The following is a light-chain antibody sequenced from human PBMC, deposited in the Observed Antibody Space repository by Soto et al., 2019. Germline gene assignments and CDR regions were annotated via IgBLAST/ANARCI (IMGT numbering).Light chain of an antibody. CDR1: SSDVGGYNY. Sequence: QSVLTQPASVSGSPGQSITISCTGTSSDVGGYNYVSWYQHHPGKAPKLMIYDVSNRPSGVSNRFSGSKSGNTASLTISGLQAENEADYYCSSYTSSSTFFGTGTKVTVL. V-gene: IGLV2-14*03. CDR3: SSYTSSSTF. J-gene: IGLJ1*01. CDR2: DVS.